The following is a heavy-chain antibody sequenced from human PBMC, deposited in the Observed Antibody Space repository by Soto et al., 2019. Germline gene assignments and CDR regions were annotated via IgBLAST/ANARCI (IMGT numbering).Heavy chain of an antibody. D-gene: IGHD3-10*01. J-gene: IGHJ5*02. V-gene: IGHV3-23*01. Sequence: GSLSLVCAPAGLSVSSYDMNGVSQAQERGLEWVSAISGSGVSTYYASSVKGRSKISRDNSKNKLNLQINSLRAEATAVYYCARDPVGKNYVSGRLAPWFDPWGQGPLVTVSS. CDR3: ARDPVGKNYVSGRLAPWFDP. CDR2: ISGSGVST. CDR1: GLSVSSYD.